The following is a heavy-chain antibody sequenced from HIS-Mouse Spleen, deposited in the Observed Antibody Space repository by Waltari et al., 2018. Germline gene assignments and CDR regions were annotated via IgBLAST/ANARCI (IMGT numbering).Heavy chain of an antibody. CDR3: AKDRGSPLYFDY. CDR1: GFTFSSYG. J-gene: IGHJ4*02. Sequence: QVQLVESGGGVVQPGRSLRLSCAASGFTFSSYGMHWVRQAPGKGLEWVAVISYDGSNKYYADSVKGRFTISRDNSKNPLYLQMNSLRAEDTAVYYCAKDRGSPLYFDYWGQGTLVTVSS. V-gene: IGHV3-30*18. CDR2: ISYDGSNK. D-gene: IGHD1-26*01.